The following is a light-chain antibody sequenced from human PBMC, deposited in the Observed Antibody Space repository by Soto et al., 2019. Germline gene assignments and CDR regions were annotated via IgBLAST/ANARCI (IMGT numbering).Light chain of an antibody. V-gene: IGLV2-14*01. J-gene: IGLJ2*01. CDR1: SSDVGGYNY. CDR3: SSYTSSGTVI. Sequence: QSALTQPASVSGSPGQSITISCTATSSDVGGYNYVSWYQQHPGKARKLMIYDVSNRPSGVSDRFSGSNSGNTASLTISGLQAEDEADYYCSSYTSSGTVIFGGGTKLTVL. CDR2: DVS.